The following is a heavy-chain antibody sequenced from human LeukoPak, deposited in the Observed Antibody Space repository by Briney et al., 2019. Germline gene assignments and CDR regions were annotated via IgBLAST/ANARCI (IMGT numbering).Heavy chain of an antibody. J-gene: IGHJ4*02. CDR3: AKRGYSYGNFDY. Sequence: GGSLRLSCAASGFIFSSYGMSWVRQAPGKGLEWVSVISGGGGSTYYADSVKGRFTISRDNSKNTLYLQMNSLRAEDTAVYYCAKRGYSYGNFDYWGQGTLVTVSS. CDR2: ISGGGGST. D-gene: IGHD5-18*01. V-gene: IGHV3-23*01. CDR1: GFIFSSYG.